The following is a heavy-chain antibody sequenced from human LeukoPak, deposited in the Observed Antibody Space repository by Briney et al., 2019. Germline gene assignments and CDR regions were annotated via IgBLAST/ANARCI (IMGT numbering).Heavy chain of an antibody. V-gene: IGHV3-15*07. J-gene: IGHJ3*02. CDR1: GFTFSNAW. D-gene: IGHD4-17*01. CDR3: TTKVLRTVTTRYAFDI. Sequence: KAGGSLRLSCAASGFTFSNAWMNWVRQAPGKGLEWVGRIKSKTDGGTTDYAAPVKGRFTISRDDSKNTLYLQMNSLKTEDTAVYYCTTKVLRTVTTRYAFDIWGQGTMVTVSS. CDR2: IKSKTDGGTT.